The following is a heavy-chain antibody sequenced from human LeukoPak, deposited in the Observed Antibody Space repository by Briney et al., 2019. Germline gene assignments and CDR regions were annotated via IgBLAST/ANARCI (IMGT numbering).Heavy chain of an antibody. D-gene: IGHD6-19*01. J-gene: IGHJ4*02. CDR3: ARSGIAVAFDY. Sequence: SETLSLTCTVSGGSISSSSYYWGWIRQPPGKGLEWIGSIYYSGSTYYNPSLKSRVTISVDTSKNQFSLKLSSVTAADTAVYYCARSGIAVAFDYWGQGTLVTVSS. CDR1: GGSISSSSYY. V-gene: IGHV4-39*07. CDR2: IYYSGST.